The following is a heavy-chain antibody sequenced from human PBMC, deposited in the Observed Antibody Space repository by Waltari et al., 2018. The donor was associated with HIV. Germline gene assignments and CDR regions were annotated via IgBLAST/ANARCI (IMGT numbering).Heavy chain of an antibody. CDR2: FDPEDYET. D-gene: IGHD3-10*01. CDR3: ATDFSGMVRAYSYYSLDV. V-gene: IGHV1-24*01. J-gene: IGHJ6*02. CDR1: GHTLSELS. Sequence: QVQLVQSGAEVKKPGASVKVSCKVSGHTLSELSMHWVRQVPGKGLEWMGNFDPEDYETIYAQKFQGRVTMTEDTSSATAYMELSSLTSGDTAVYYCATDFSGMVRAYSYYSLDVWGQGTTVTVSS.